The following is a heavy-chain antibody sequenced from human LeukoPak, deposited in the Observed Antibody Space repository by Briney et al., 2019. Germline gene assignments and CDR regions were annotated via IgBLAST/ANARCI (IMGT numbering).Heavy chain of an antibody. CDR2: ISGSGNAK. CDR3: VRDYLYAFDY. Sequence: GGSLRLSCAASGFSFSSYSMNWVRQAPGKGLEWVSYISGSGNAKHYTDSVKGRFTISRDNAKNALYLQMNSLRAEDTAVYFCVRDYLYAFDYWGQGTLATVSS. V-gene: IGHV3-48*01. CDR1: GFSFSSYS. J-gene: IGHJ4*02. D-gene: IGHD2-2*01.